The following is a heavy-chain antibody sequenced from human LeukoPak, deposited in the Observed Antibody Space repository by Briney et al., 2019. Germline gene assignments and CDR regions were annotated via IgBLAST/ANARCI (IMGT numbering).Heavy chain of an antibody. Sequence: SETLSLTCTVSGGSISNFYWSWIRQPPGRGLEWIGYVYNSDYTKYNPSLEGRVSISLDPSKNQFSLMLTSVTAADTAVYYCARQFYCSGGSCPLIDYWGQGTLVTVSS. CDR1: GGSISNFY. V-gene: IGHV4-59*08. J-gene: IGHJ4*02. CDR3: ARQFYCSGGSCPLIDY. CDR2: VYNSDYT. D-gene: IGHD2-15*01.